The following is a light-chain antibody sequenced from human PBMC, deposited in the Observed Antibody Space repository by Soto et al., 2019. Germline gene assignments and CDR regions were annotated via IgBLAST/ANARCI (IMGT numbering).Light chain of an antibody. CDR1: QAMNTY. V-gene: IGKV1-9*01. CDR3: QQLHSYPLT. J-gene: IGKJ5*01. Sequence: DIPLTQSPSFLSASVGDRVTISCRASQAMNTYIAWYQQRPGAAPKLLVYGASTLYTGDPSRFSGSESGAVFTLTISCLQPEDFATYYCQQLHSYPLTFGQGTRLEIK. CDR2: GAS.